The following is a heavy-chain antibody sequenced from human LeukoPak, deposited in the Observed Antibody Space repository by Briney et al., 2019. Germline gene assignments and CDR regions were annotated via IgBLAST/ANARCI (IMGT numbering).Heavy chain of an antibody. CDR1: RFPFSVYE. J-gene: IGHJ4*02. CDR3: ALLAVASDFDY. D-gene: IGHD6-19*01. Sequence: PGGSLRLSCAVSRFPFSVYEFNWVRQAPRKGLEWVANIASSGTIKYYADSVEGRFSISRDNAKNSLYLQMNSLRVEDTGFYYCALLAVASDFDYWGQGALVTVSS. CDR2: IASSGTIK. V-gene: IGHV3-48*03.